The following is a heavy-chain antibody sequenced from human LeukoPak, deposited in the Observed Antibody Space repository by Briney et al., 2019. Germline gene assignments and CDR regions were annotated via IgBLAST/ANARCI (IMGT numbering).Heavy chain of an antibody. CDR3: ARVPYRPDWCSDL. V-gene: IGHV1-8*01. J-gene: IGHJ2*01. CDR2: MNPNSGNT. CDR1: GYTFTSYD. D-gene: IGHD1-26*01. Sequence: ASVKVSCKASGYTFTSYDINWVRQATARGREWMGWMNPNSGNTGYAQKFQGRVTMTRNTSVSTAYMELSSLRSEDTAVYYCARVPYRPDWCSDLWGRGTLVSVSS.